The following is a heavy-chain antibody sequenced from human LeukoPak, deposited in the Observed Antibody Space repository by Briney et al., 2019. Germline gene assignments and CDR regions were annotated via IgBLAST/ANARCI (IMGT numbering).Heavy chain of an antibody. CDR2: ISAYNGNT. CDR3: ARSPAWLSINYNWFDP. Sequence: ASEKVSCKASGYTFTSYGISWVRQAPGQGLEWMGWISAYNGNTNYAQKLQGRVTMTTDTSTSTAYMELRSLRSDDTAVYYCARSPAWLSINYNWFDPWGQGTLVTVSS. CDR1: GYTFTSYG. D-gene: IGHD3-9*01. J-gene: IGHJ5*02. V-gene: IGHV1-18*01.